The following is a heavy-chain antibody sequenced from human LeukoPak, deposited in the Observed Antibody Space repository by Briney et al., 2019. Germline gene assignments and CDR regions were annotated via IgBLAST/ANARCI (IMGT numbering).Heavy chain of an antibody. Sequence: SVKVSCKASGGTFSSYAISWVRQAPGQGLEWMGGIIPIFGTANYAQKFQGRVTITADESTSTAYMELSSLRSEDTAVYYCARDRGLDYYDSSGAPNRFDYWGQGTLVTVSS. D-gene: IGHD3-22*01. CDR2: IIPIFGTA. CDR3: ARDRGLDYYDSSGAPNRFDY. J-gene: IGHJ4*02. CDR1: GGTFSSYA. V-gene: IGHV1-69*13.